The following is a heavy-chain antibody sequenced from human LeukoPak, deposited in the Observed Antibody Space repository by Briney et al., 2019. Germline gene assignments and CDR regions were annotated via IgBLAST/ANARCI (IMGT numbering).Heavy chain of an antibody. V-gene: IGHV3-48*04. CDR3: ARDEDFDY. CDR1: GFTFSSYN. Sequence: EGSLRLSCAASGFTFSSYNMNWVRQAPGKGPEWVSYISSSSNTIYYADSVKGRFTISRGNAKNSPYLQMNSLRAEDTAVYYCARDEDFDYWGQGTLVTVSS. CDR2: ISSSSNTI. J-gene: IGHJ4*02.